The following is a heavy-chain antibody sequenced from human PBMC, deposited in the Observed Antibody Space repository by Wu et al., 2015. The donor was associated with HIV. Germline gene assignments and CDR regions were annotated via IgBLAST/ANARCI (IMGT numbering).Heavy chain of an antibody. CDR2: IIPVFAMT. D-gene: IGHD1-26*01. J-gene: IGHJ4*02. Sequence: QVQLVQSGAEVKKPGSSVKVSCKTSGGIFNNYAFNWVRQAPGQGLEWMGRIIPVFAMTNYAQRFQDRVTLTADESTNTAYMELSRLKSDDTAVYYCARSLGVVGNTPPDYWGQGTLVTVFS. V-gene: IGHV1-69*13. CDR1: GGIFNNYA. CDR3: ARSLGVVGNTPPDY.